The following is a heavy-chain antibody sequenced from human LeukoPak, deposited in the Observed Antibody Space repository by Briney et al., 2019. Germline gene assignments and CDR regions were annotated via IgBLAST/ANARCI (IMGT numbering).Heavy chain of an antibody. CDR3: ARGPRILAAGSYYFDY. Sequence: GGPLRLSCAASGFSFKYYYFSWIRQAPGKGLEWVSFINGNGGAMYYADFVKGRFTISRDNAKSSLYLEMNSLRVEDTAVYYCARGPRILAAGSYYFDYWGQGSLVTVSS. V-gene: IGHV3-11*01. J-gene: IGHJ4*02. CDR2: INGNGGAM. D-gene: IGHD6-13*01. CDR1: GFSFKYYY.